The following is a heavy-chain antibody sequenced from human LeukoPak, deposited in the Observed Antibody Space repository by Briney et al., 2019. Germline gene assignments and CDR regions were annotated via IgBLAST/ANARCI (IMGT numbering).Heavy chain of an antibody. D-gene: IGHD3-10*01. Sequence: SETRSLTCIVSGGSISRGSYYWSWIRQPAGKGLEWMGRIYNSGSTNYNPSLKSRVAISTDMKLSSVTAADTAVYYCARQTFGVLYFDSWGQGTLVTVSS. CDR1: GGSISRGSYY. J-gene: IGHJ4*02. CDR3: ARQTFGVLYFDS. CDR2: IYNSGST. V-gene: IGHV4-61*02.